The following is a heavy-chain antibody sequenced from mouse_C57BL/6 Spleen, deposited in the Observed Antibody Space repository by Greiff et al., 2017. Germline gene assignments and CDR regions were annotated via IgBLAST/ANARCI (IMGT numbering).Heavy chain of an antibody. Sequence: QVQLQQPGAELVRPGSSVKLSCKASGYTFTSYWMDWVKQRPGQGLEWIGNIYPSDSETHYNQKFKDKATLTVDKSSSTAYMQLSSLTSEDSAVYYCARGGYDYDGGYYFDYWGQGTTLTVSS. D-gene: IGHD2-4*01. J-gene: IGHJ2*01. V-gene: IGHV1-61*01. CDR2: IYPSDSET. CDR1: GYTFTSYW. CDR3: ARGGYDYDGGYYFDY.